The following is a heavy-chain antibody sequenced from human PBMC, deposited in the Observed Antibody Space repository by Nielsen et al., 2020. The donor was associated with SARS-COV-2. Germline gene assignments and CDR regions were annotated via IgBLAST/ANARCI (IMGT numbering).Heavy chain of an antibody. Sequence: GESLKISCAASGFTFSIYAMHWVRQAPGKGLEWLALISYDGNNNYFADSVKGRFTISRGNSKNTLYLQMNSLRAEDTAVYYCAKVAGRHYDSSGYVFDYWGQGTLVTVSS. CDR3: AKVAGRHYDSSGYVFDY. CDR2: ISYDGNNN. D-gene: IGHD3-22*01. J-gene: IGHJ4*02. V-gene: IGHV3-30-3*01. CDR1: GFTFSIYA.